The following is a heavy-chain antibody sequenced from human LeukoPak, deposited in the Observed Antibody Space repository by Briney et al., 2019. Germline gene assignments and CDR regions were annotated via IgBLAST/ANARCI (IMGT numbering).Heavy chain of an antibody. J-gene: IGHJ4*02. V-gene: IGHV3-21*01. D-gene: IGHD4-23*01. CDR3: VRGATAVTRHLDY. CDR2: ISGDSSHI. Sequence: GGSLRLSCAASGFTFSGYSMNWVRQAPGKGLEWVSIISGDSSHIYDTDSAKGRFTISRDNAKNSLYLQMNSLRPEDTAVYYCVRGATAVTRHLDYWGQGTLVTVSS. CDR1: GFTFSGYS.